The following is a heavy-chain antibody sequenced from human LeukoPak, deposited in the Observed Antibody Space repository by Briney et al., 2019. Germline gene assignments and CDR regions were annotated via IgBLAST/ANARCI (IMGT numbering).Heavy chain of an antibody. D-gene: IGHD3-9*01. CDR2: INGDGTSI. Sequence: GGSLRLSCAASGFTFTTYWMHWARQVPGKGLVWVARINGDGTSIRHADSMKGRFTISRDNAKNTLYLQMNSLRAEDTAVYYCAKAHLYDILTGYQQWGQGTLVTVSS. CDR3: AKAHLYDILTGYQQ. CDR1: GFTFTTYW. J-gene: IGHJ4*02. V-gene: IGHV3-74*01.